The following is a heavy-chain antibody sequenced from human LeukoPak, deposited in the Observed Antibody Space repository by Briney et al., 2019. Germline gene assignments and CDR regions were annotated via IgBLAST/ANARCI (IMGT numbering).Heavy chain of an antibody. V-gene: IGHV4-39*01. D-gene: IGHD3-3*01. CDR1: GGSISSSSYY. J-gene: IGHJ4*02. CDR3: ARHNGPRLAWLPYDY. CDR2: IYYSGST. Sequence: SENLSLTCTVSGGSISSSSYYWGWIRQPPGKGLEWIGSIYYSGSTYYNPSLKSRVTISVDTSKNQFSLKLSSVTAADTAVYYCARHNGPRLAWLPYDYWGKGTLVTVSS.